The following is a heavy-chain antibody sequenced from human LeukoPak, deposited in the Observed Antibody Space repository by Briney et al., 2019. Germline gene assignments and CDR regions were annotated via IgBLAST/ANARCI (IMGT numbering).Heavy chain of an antibody. J-gene: IGHJ4*02. CDR1: GFTFSSYV. Sequence: PGGSLRLSWAVSGFTFSSYVMSWVRQAPGEGLEWVSAISGSGGSTYYADSVKGRFTISRDNSKNTLYLQMNSLRDEDTAVYYCAKFEFGFWGQGTLVTVSS. V-gene: IGHV3-23*01. CDR2: ISGSGGST. D-gene: IGHD3-16*01. CDR3: AKFEFGF.